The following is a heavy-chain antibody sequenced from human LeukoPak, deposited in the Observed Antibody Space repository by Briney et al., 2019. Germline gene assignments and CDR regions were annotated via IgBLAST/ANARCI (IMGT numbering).Heavy chain of an antibody. J-gene: IGHJ6*02. V-gene: IGHV1-3*01. D-gene: IGHD3-9*01. CDR2: INAGNGNT. CDR1: GYTFTSYA. CDR3: ARESTSPPTYYDILSPYGMDV. Sequence: ASVKVSCKASGYTFTSYAMHWVRQAPGQRLEWMGWINAGNGNTKYSQKFRGRVTITRDTSASTAYMELSSLRSEDTAVYYCARESTSPPTYYDILSPYGMDVWGQGTTVTVSS.